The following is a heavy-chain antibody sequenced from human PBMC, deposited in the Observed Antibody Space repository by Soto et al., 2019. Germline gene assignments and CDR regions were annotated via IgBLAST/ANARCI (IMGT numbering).Heavy chain of an antibody. V-gene: IGHV3-30*03. CDR1: GFTFSSYG. CDR3: ARDRGSSGWYDAFDI. Sequence: QVQLVESGGGVVQPGRSLRLSCAASGFTFSSYGMHWVRQAPGKGLEWVAVISYDGRNKYYADSVKGRFTISRDNSKNALNLQMNSLRAEDTAVDYCARDRGSSGWYDAFDIWGQGTMVTVSS. CDR2: ISYDGRNK. D-gene: IGHD6-19*01. J-gene: IGHJ3*02.